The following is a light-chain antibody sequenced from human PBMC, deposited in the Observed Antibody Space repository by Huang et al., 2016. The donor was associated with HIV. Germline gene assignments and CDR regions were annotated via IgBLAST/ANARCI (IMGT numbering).Light chain of an antibody. J-gene: IGKJ1*01. CDR1: TSVSDN. CDR3: QQYNKRPPWM. CDR2: SAA. Sequence: IVMTQSPDTLSLSPGVRASLSCRASTSVSDNLAWYQQKPGQAPRLLIYSAATRATGIPARFSGSGSGTEFTRTISSLQSEDFAIYYCQQYNKRPPWMFGQGTTVEV. V-gene: IGKV3-15*01.